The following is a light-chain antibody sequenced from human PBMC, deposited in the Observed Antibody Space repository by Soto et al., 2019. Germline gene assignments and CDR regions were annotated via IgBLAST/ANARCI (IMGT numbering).Light chain of an antibody. V-gene: IGLV2-14*01. CDR1: SSDVGSYNY. CDR3: SSYTRNSVL. Sequence: QSALTQPASVSGSPGQSITISCTGTSSDVGSYNYVSWYQQHPGKAPKLMIYEVSNRPSGVSNRFSGSKSGNTASLTISGLRAEDEADYFCSSYTRNSVLFGGGTKVTVL. CDR2: EVS. J-gene: IGLJ2*01.